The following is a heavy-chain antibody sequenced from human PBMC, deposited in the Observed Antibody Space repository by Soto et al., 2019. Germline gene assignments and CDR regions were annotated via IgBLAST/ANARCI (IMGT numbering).Heavy chain of an antibody. J-gene: IGHJ3*02. D-gene: IGHD4-17*01. CDR3: ARDDAVQHGYYAGAFDI. V-gene: IGHV3-53*02. CDR2: IYSGGST. Sequence: EVQLVETGGGLIQPGGSLRLSCAASGFTVSSNYMSWVRQAPGKGLEWVSVIYSGGSTYYADSVQGRFTISRNNSKNPLYLQMNSRRAEDTAVYYGARDDAVQHGYYAGAFDIWGQGTMVTVSS. CDR1: GFTVSSNY.